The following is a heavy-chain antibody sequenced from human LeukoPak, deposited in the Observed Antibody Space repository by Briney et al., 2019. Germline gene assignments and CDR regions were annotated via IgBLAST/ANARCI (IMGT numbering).Heavy chain of an antibody. V-gene: IGHV3-66*01. CDR1: GCTFGNNY. D-gene: IGHD2-8*01. J-gene: IGHJ4*02. CDR2: IFSHGET. Sequence: GGSLRLSCAASGCTFGNNYMNWVRQAPGKGLEWVSLIFSHGETSYADSVKGGFTISRDNSKNTLYLQMNGLRVEDTDLYYCARDPPAVSVNTYAWGQGTLVTISS. CDR3: ARDPPAVSVNTYA.